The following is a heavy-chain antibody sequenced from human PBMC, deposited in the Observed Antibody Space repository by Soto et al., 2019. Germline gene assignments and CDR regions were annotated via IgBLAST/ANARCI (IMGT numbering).Heavy chain of an antibody. V-gene: IGHV3-15*01. D-gene: IGHD2-15*01. CDR1: GFTFSNAW. J-gene: IGHJ3*02. Sequence: GGSLRLSCAASGFTFSNAWMSWVRQAPGKGLEWVGRIKSKTDGGTTDYAAPVKGRFTISRDDSKNTLYLQMNSLKTEDTAVYYCTTDGNPGYCSGGSCYSYRPPDDAFDIWGQGTMVTVSS. CDR2: IKSKTDGGTT. CDR3: TTDGNPGYCSGGSCYSYRPPDDAFDI.